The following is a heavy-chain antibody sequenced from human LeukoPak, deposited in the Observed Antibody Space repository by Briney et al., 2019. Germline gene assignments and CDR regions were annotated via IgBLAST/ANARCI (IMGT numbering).Heavy chain of an antibody. CDR3: ARMVRRVVRLSIGRSSDYATGYYFDY. V-gene: IGHV4-4*07. J-gene: IGHJ4*02. CDR2: IYTSGST. CDR1: GGSISSYY. D-gene: IGHD5-12*01. Sequence: SETLSLTCTVSGGSISSYYWSWLRQPAGKGLEWIGHIYTSGSTNFNPSLKSRVTISVDTSKNQFSLKLSSVTAADTAVYYCARMVRRVVRLSIGRSSDYATGYYFDYWGQGTLVTVSS.